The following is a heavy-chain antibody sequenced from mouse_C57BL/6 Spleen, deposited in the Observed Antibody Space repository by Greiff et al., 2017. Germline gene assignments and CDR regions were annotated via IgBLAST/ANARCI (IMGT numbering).Heavy chain of an antibody. V-gene: IGHV1-50*01. CDR3: ARGRFGHYGDD. Sequence: QVQLQQPGAELVKPGASVKLSCKASGYTFTSYWLQWVKQRPGQGLEWIGEIDPSDSYTNYNQKFKGKATLSVDTSSSTAYVQLSSLTSEDSAVYYCARGRFGHYGDDGGQGTTLTVSS. CDR1: GYTFTSYW. D-gene: IGHD1-2*01. CDR2: IDPSDSYT. J-gene: IGHJ2*01.